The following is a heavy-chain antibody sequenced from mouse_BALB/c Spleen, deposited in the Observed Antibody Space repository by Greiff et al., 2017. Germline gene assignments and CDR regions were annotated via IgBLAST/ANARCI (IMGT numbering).Heavy chain of an antibody. D-gene: IGHD2-1*01. CDR2: ISYSGST. CDR3: ARRLYGNYFDD. Sequence: DVKLQESGPGLVKPSQSLSLTCTVTGYSITSDYAWNWIRQFPGNKLEWMGYISYSGSTSYNPSLKSRISITRDTSKNQFFLQLNSVTTEDTATYYCARRLYGNYFDDWGQGTTLTVSS. J-gene: IGHJ2*01. CDR1: GYSITSDYA. V-gene: IGHV3-2*02.